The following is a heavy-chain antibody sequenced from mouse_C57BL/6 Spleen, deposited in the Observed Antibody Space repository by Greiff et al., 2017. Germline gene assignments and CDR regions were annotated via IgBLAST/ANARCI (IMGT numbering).Heavy chain of an antibody. V-gene: IGHV5-4*01. CDR1: GFTFSSYA. Sequence: EVKVVESGGGLVKPGGSLKLSCAASGFTFSSYAMSWVRQTPVKRLEWVATISDGGSYTYYPDNVKGRFTISRDNAKNNLYLKMSHLKSEDTAMYYCARDGSTVVRYLDVWGTGTTVTVSS. CDR2: ISDGGSYT. J-gene: IGHJ1*03. CDR3: ARDGSTVVRYLDV. D-gene: IGHD1-1*01.